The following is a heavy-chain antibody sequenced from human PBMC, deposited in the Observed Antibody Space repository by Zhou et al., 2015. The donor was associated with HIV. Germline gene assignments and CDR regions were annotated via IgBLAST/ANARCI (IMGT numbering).Heavy chain of an antibody. CDR1: GFIFSDYY. CDR2: IYSGGST. J-gene: IGHJ6*03. D-gene: IGHD3-3*01. V-gene: IGHV3-66*03. CDR3: ARVLRFLEWLPYYMDV. Sequence: EVRLVESGGGLIPPGGSLRLSCGASGFIFSDYYMTWIRQAPGKGLEWVSVIYSGGSTYYADSVKGRFTISRDNSKNTLYLQMNSLRAEDTAVYYCARVLRFLEWLPYYMDVWGKGTTVTVSS.